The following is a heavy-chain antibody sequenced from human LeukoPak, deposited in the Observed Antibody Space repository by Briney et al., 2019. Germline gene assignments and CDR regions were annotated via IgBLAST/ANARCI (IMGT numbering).Heavy chain of an antibody. CDR2: IYYKGNT. CDR1: GGSISSYY. V-gene: IGHV4-59*08. D-gene: IGHD6-13*01. J-gene: IGHJ5*02. CDR3: ARVDGYSSSWLRGDWFDP. Sequence: PSETLSLTCSVSGGSISSYYWSWIRQPPGKGLEWIGYIYYKGNTNYNPSLKSRVTISVDTSKNQFSLNLTSVTAADTAVYYCARVDGYSSSWLRGDWFDPWGQGTLVTVSS.